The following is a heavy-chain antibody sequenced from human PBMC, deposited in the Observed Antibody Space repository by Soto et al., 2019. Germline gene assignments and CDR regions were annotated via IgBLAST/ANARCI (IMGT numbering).Heavy chain of an antibody. CDR1: GFNFRNYA. V-gene: IGHV3-23*01. CDR3: ARGRSSDAFDI. J-gene: IGHJ3*02. Sequence: GGSLRLSCAASGFNFRNYAMSWVRQAPGKGPEWVSGISGSDDRTYYGDSVKGRFTISRDNSKNTLYLQMNSLRVADTAVYFCARGRSSDAFDIWGQGTMVTVSS. CDR2: ISGSDDRT. D-gene: IGHD1-26*01.